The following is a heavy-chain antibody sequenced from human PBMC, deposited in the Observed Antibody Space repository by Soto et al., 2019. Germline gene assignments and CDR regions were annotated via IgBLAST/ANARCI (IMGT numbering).Heavy chain of an antibody. Sequence: ASVKVSCKASGYTFTNYAVHWLRQAPGQALEWMGWLNAGNGDTKYSPTFQDRVTITRNTSASTAYMELSSLRSDDTAVYYCARTADSWYGAGAGPPGSFPAVWGQGTTVPVSS. CDR3: ARTADSWYGAGAGPPGSFPAV. CDR1: GYTFTNYA. CDR2: LNAGNGDT. J-gene: IGHJ6*02. D-gene: IGHD6-13*01. V-gene: IGHV1-3*01.